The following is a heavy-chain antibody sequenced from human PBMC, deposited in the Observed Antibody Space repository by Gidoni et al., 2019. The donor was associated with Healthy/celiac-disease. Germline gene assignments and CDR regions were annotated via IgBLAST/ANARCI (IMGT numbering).Heavy chain of an antibody. J-gene: IGHJ4*02. V-gene: IGHV3-30-3*01. D-gene: IGHD6-19*01. CDR1: GFTFSSYA. Sequence: QVQLVESGGGVVQPGRSLRLSCAASGFTFSSYAMHWVRQATGKGLEWVAVISYDGSKKYYADSVKGRFTLSRANSKNTLYLQMNRRRAEDTAVYYCAREGRIAVAGDYWGQGTLVTVSS. CDR2: ISYDGSKK. CDR3: AREGRIAVAGDY.